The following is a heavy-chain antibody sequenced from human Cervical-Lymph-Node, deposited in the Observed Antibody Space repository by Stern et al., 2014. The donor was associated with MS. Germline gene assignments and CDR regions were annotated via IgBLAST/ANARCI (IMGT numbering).Heavy chain of an antibody. Sequence: QVQLQESGPGLVKPSESLTLTCSVSNGSFFNYYWSWLRQPPGKRLQWIGDIYYSGIPSYNPSLKSRFTISLDTSQHQFSLRLNSVTAADTAIYYCARGAETSTVAPFDPWGQGTLVTVSS. D-gene: IGHD1-14*01. CDR3: ARGAETSTVAPFDP. J-gene: IGHJ5*02. CDR1: NGSFFNYY. CDR2: IYYSGIP. V-gene: IGHV4-59*01.